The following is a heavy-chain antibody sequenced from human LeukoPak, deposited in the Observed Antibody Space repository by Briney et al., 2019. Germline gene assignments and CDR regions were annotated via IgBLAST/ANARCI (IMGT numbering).Heavy chain of an antibody. Sequence: GGSLRLSCAASGFTFSSYGMHWVRQAPGKGLEWVAVISYDGSNKYYADSVKGRFTISRDNSKNTLYLRMNSLRAEDTAVYYCAKSLAIDYWGQGTLVTVSS. CDR2: ISYDGSNK. J-gene: IGHJ4*02. CDR3: AKSLAIDY. V-gene: IGHV3-30*18. CDR1: GFTFSSYG.